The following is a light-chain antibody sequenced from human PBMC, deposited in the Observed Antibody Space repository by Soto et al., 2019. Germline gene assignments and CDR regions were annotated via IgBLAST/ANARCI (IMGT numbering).Light chain of an antibody. Sequence: EIVLTQSPGTLSLSPGERATLSCRASQSVSNSYLAWYQQKPGQAPRLLIYGASSRATGIPDRFRGSGAGTDFTLTISRLEPEDFAVYYCQHHGDLIGFGGGTKVDIK. CDR2: GAS. J-gene: IGKJ4*01. CDR3: QHHGDLIG. V-gene: IGKV3-20*01. CDR1: QSVSNSY.